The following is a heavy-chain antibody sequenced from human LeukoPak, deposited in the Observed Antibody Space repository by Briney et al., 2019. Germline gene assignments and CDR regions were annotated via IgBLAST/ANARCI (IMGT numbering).Heavy chain of an antibody. J-gene: IGHJ4*02. V-gene: IGHV4-59*01. Sequence: KPSETLSPTRPVSGGSLSSYYWGWIRQPPREGMGGIGSIYYSGSTNYNPSLKSRVTISVDTSKNQFSLKLSSVTAADTAVYYCASTLGYCSGGSCYPSFDYWGQGTLVTVSS. CDR2: IYYSGST. CDR1: GGSLSSYY. D-gene: IGHD2-15*01. CDR3: ASTLGYCSGGSCYPSFDY.